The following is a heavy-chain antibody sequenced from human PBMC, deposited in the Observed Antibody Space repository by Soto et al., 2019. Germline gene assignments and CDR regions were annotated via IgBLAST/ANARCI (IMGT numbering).Heavy chain of an antibody. D-gene: IGHD3-3*01. J-gene: IGHJ6*02. V-gene: IGHV3-74*01. CDR3: ASGRASGYYFRAYYYGMDV. Sequence: PGGSLRLSCAASGFTFSSYWMSWVRQAPGKGLVWVSRINSDGSSTSYADSVKGRFTISRDNAKNTLYLQMNSLRAEDTAVYYCASGRASGYYFRAYYYGMDVWGQGTTVTVSS. CDR2: INSDGSST. CDR1: GFTFSSYW.